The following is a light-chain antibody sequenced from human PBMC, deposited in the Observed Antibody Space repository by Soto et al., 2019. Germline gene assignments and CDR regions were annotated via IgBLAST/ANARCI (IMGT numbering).Light chain of an antibody. J-gene: IGLJ1*01. Sequence: QSVLTLPPSVSGAPGQRVTISCTGSSSNIGAGHDVHWYQQLPGTAPKLLIYGNGNRPSGVPDRFSGSKSGTSASLAITGLQAEDEADYYCQSYDSSLSGSEVFGTGTKVTVL. CDR1: SSNIGAGHD. CDR3: QSYDSSLSGSEV. V-gene: IGLV1-40*01. CDR2: GNG.